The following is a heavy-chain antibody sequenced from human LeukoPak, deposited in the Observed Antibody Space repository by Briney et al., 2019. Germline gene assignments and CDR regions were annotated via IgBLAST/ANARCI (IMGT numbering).Heavy chain of an antibody. D-gene: IGHD4-17*01. CDR2: ISSSSSFI. Sequence: GGSLRLSCAASGFTFSRYSMNWVRQAPGKGLEWVSSISSSSSFIYYADSVKGRFTISRDNAKNSLYLEMNSLRAEDTAVYFCARDLSYGDYRSGGQGTLVTVSS. CDR3: ARDLSYGDYRS. CDR1: GFTFSRYS. V-gene: IGHV3-21*01. J-gene: IGHJ4*02.